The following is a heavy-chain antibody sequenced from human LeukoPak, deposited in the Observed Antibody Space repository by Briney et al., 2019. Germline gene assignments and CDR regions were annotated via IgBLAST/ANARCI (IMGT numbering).Heavy chain of an antibody. J-gene: IGHJ6*03. CDR1: GGSISSYY. D-gene: IGHD2-2*02. CDR2: IYYSGST. CDR3: ARGGRCSSTSCYRRGGYYYYMDV. Sequence: SETLSLTCTVSGGSISSYYWSWIRQPPGKGLEWIGYIYYSGSTNYNPSLKSRVTISVDTSKNQFSLKLSSVTAADTAVYYCARGGRCSSTSCYRRGGYYYYMDVWGKGTTVTVSS. V-gene: IGHV4-59*01.